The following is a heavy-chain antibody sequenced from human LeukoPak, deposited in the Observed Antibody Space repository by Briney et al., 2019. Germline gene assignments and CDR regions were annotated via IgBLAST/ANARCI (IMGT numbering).Heavy chain of an antibody. CDR3: ATGGSNSYGMDV. Sequence: ASVKVSCKVSGYTLTELSMHWVRQAPGKGLEWMGGFDPEDGETIYAQKFQGRVTMTEDTSTDTAYMELSSLRSEDTVVYYCATGGSNSYGMDVWGQGTTVTVSS. J-gene: IGHJ6*02. CDR2: FDPEDGET. V-gene: IGHV1-24*01. D-gene: IGHD4-4*01. CDR1: GYTLTELS.